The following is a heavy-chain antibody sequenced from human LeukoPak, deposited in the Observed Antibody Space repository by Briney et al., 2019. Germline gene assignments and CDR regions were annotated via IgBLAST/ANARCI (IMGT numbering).Heavy chain of an antibody. CDR3: AKDLWGYFDY. CDR2: ISASSGSI. CDR1: GLTFSNYA. J-gene: IGHJ4*02. Sequence: PGGSLRLSCAASGLTFSNYAMNWVRQTPGRGLEWVSGISASSGSIYDADAVKGRFTISRDNSMNTVYLQMNSLRAEDTAVYYCAKDLWGYFDYWGQGTLVTVSS. V-gene: IGHV3-23*01. D-gene: IGHD3-16*01.